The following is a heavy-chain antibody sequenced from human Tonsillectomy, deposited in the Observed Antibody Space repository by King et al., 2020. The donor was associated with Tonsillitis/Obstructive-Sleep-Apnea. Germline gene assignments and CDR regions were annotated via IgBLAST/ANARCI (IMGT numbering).Heavy chain of an antibody. CDR1: GFTLSNYA. CDR2: ILYDGSNK. V-gene: IGHV3-30*01. J-gene: IGHJ4*02. CDR3: AKDGCSGGNCYLDY. Sequence: QLVQSGGGVVQPGRSLRLSCAASGFTLSNYAMHWVRQAPGKGLEWVALILYDGSNKNYVDSVKGRFIISRDISKNTLYLQMNSLRAEDTALYFCAKDGCSGGNCYLDYWGQGTLVTVSS. D-gene: IGHD2-15*01.